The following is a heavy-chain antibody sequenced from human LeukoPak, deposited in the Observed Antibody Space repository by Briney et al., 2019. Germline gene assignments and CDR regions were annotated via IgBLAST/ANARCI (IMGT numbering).Heavy chain of an antibody. CDR1: GGAISNTY. CDR2: FFHTGSA. J-gene: IGHJ4*02. D-gene: IGHD1-26*01. V-gene: IGHV4-59*01. CDR3: ARDQGFKPWEDY. Sequence: SETLSLTCTVSGGAISNTYWSWIRQSPGKGLEWVGYFFHTGSANYNPSLKSRVTVSEDTSKNQFSLKLSSVTAADTAVYYCARDQGFKPWEDYWGQGTLVTVSS.